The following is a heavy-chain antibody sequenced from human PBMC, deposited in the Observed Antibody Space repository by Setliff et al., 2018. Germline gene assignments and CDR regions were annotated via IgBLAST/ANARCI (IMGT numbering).Heavy chain of an antibody. CDR2: INRRGST. CDR1: GGSVNSGYDN. CDR3: ARGRNVAARLFDS. D-gene: IGHD6-6*01. V-gene: IGHV4-61*10. Sequence: PSETLSLTCTVSGGSVNSGYDNWNWLRQPAGKGLEWIGHINRRGSTNFTPSLKSRVTISVDTSKNQFSLRVTSVTAADTAVYFCARGRNVAARLFDSWGQGTLVTVSS. J-gene: IGHJ4*02.